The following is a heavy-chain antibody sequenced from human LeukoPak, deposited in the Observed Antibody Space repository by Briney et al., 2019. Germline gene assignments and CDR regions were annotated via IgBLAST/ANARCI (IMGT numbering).Heavy chain of an antibody. D-gene: IGHD2-2*02. CDR3: ARMRARCSSTSCYRFDP. V-gene: IGHV4-61*02. CDR1: GGSISSGSYY. Sequence: PSQTLSLTCTVSGGSISSGSYYWSWIRQPAGKGLEWIRRIYTSGSTNYNPSLKSRVTISVDTSKNQFSLKLSSVTAADTAVYYCARMRARCSSTSCYRFDPWGQGTLVTVSS. CDR2: IYTSGST. J-gene: IGHJ5*02.